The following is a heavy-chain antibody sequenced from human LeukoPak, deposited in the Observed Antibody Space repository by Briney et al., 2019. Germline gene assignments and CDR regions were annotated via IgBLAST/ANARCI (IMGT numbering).Heavy chain of an antibody. CDR3: APTDVDYFDY. J-gene: IGHJ4*02. Sequence: ASVKVSCKSSGYTFTGYYIHWVRQAPAQGLEWMGWINPNSGGTNYAQRFHGRVTMTRDTSISTAYMELRRLRSEDTAVYYCAPTDVDYFDYWGQGTLVTVSS. CDR2: INPNSGGT. CDR1: GYTFTGYY. V-gene: IGHV1-2*02.